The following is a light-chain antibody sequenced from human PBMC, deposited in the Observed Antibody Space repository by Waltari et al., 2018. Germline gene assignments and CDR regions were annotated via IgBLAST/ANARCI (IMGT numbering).Light chain of an antibody. CDR3: HQRSNWPIT. CDR1: QSVSSY. CDR2: GAS. J-gene: IGKJ5*01. Sequence: EIVLTQSPATLSLSPGERATLSCRASQSVSSYLVWYQQKPGQPPRLLIYGASNSATGIPARFSGSGSGTDFTITISSLESEDFAVYYCHQRSNWPITFGQGTRLEIK. V-gene: IGKV3-11*01.